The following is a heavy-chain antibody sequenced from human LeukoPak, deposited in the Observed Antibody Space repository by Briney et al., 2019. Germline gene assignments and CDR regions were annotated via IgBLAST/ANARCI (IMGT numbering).Heavy chain of an antibody. Sequence: PSETLSLTCTVSGDSFSGYYWSWIRQPAGKGLEWIGRIYTSGSTNYNPSLKSRVTMSVDTSKNQSSLKLSSVTAADTAVYYCARVSSAGIWDYWGQGTLVTVPS. J-gene: IGHJ4*02. D-gene: IGHD6-19*01. CDR3: ARVSSAGIWDY. CDR2: IYTSGST. V-gene: IGHV4-4*07. CDR1: GDSFSGYY.